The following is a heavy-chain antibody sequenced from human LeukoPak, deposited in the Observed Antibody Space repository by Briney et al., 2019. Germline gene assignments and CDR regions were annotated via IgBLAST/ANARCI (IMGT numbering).Heavy chain of an antibody. J-gene: IGHJ4*02. CDR2: FDPEDGET. CDR1: GYTLTELS. D-gene: IGHD3-22*01. V-gene: IGHV1-24*01. CDR3: AKLGVGSYDGSGYIDY. Sequence: GASVKVSCKVSGYTLTELSMHWVRQAPGKGLEWMGGFDPEDGETIYAQKFQGRVTMTEDTSTDTAYMELSSLRSEDTAVYYCAKLGVGSYDGSGYIDYWGQGTLVTVSS.